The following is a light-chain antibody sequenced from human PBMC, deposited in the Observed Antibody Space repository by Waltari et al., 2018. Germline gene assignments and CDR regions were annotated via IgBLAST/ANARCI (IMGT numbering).Light chain of an antibody. V-gene: IGKV4-1*01. Sequence: DIVMTQSPEALAVSLGERATINCKSSQSVLYSSNNKNYLAWYQQKPGQPPKLLMYWASTRESGVPDRFSGSGSGTDFTLTISSLQPADVAVYYCQQYYSTPFTFGPGTKVDIK. CDR1: QSVLYSSNNKNY. J-gene: IGKJ3*01. CDR3: QQYYSTPFT. CDR2: WAS.